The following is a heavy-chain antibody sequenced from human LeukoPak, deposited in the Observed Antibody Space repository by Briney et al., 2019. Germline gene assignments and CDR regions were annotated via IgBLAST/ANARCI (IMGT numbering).Heavy chain of an antibody. V-gene: IGHV4-39*01. D-gene: IGHD3-10*01. J-gene: IGHJ6*03. CDR1: GGSISSSSYY. CDR3: ARQEGGYYGSGSYYPDYYYYMDV. Sequence: PSETLSLTCTVSGGSISSSSYYWGWIRQPPGKGLEGMGSIYYSGSTYYNPSLKSRCTISVDTSKKQFSMKLSSVTAADTAAYYCARQEGGYYGSGSYYPDYYYYMDVWGKGTTVTVSS. CDR2: IYYSGST.